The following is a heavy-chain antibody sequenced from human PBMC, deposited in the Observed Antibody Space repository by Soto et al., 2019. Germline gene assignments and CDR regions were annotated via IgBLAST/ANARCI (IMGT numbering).Heavy chain of an antibody. CDR2: IYYSGST. Sequence: QVQLQESGPGLVKPSQTLSLTCTVAGGSISSGGYYWSWIRQHPGKGLEWIGYIYYSGSTYYNPSLKSRVTISVDTSKNQFSLKLSSVTGADTAVYYCARAGCSGGSCYLRLGPNWFDPWGQGTLVTVSS. CDR3: ARAGCSGGSCYLRLGPNWFDP. V-gene: IGHV4-31*03. CDR1: GGSISSGGYY. J-gene: IGHJ5*02. D-gene: IGHD2-15*01.